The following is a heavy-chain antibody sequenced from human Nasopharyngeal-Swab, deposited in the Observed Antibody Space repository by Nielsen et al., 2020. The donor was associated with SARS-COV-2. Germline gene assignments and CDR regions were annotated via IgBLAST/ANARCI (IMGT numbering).Heavy chain of an antibody. J-gene: IGHJ6*03. D-gene: IGHD2-2*01. Sequence: GESLKISCAASGFTFSSYAMHWVRQAPGKGLEWVAVISYDGSNKYYADSVKGRFTISRDNSKNTLYLQMNSLRAEDTAVYYCARDSFYCSSTSCPDFNYYYMDVWGKGTTVTVSS. CDR2: ISYDGSNK. CDR3: ARDSFYCSSTSCPDFNYYYMDV. V-gene: IGHV3-30-3*01. CDR1: GFTFSSYA.